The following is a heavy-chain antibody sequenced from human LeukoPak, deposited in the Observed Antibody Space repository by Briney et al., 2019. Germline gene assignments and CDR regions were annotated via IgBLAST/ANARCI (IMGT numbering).Heavy chain of an antibody. D-gene: IGHD5-24*01. CDR2: ISYVGSDK. CDR3: AKGGEMGTIRGYFDY. V-gene: IGHV3-30*18. CDR1: GFTFSTYS. Sequence: GGSLRLSCAAPGFTFSTYSMNWVRQAPGKGLEWVAVISYVGSDKYYTDSVRGRFTISRDDSKTTLYLQMNSLRTEDTAVYYCAKGGEMGTIRGYFDYLGQGTLVTVSS. J-gene: IGHJ4*02.